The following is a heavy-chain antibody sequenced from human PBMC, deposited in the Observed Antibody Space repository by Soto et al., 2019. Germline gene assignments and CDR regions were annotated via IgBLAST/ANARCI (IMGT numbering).Heavy chain of an antibody. CDR3: AKDGCSSTSCYHFDS. D-gene: IGHD2-2*01. J-gene: IGHJ4*02. V-gene: IGHV3-23*01. CDR1: GFTFSTYA. Sequence: EVQLLESGGGLVLPGESLRLSCAASGFTFSTYAMSWVRQAPGKGLEWVSAISDSGGTAFHADPVKGRFTISRENSKSTLYLQMSGLRAEDTAVYYCAKDGCSSTSCYHFDSWGQGTLVIVSS. CDR2: ISDSGGTA.